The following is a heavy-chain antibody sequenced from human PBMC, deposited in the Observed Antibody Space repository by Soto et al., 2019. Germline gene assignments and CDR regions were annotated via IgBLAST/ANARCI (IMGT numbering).Heavy chain of an antibody. Sequence: PSETLSLTCTVSGGSISSGDYYWSWIRQPPGKGLEWIGYIYCSGSTYYNPSLKSRVTISVGTSKNQFSLKLSSVTAADTAVYYCARGHCSSTTCPTIYYGMDVWGQGTTVTVSS. CDR1: GGSISSGDYY. CDR3: ARGHCSSTTCPTIYYGMDV. D-gene: IGHD2-2*01. J-gene: IGHJ6*02. CDR2: IYCSGST. V-gene: IGHV4-30-4*01.